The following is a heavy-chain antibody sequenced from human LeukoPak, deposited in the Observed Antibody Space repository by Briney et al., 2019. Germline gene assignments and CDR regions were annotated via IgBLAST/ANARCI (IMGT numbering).Heavy chain of an antibody. D-gene: IGHD3-10*01. J-gene: IGHJ5*02. CDR3: AAGSYYGSGSPEGWFDP. V-gene: IGHV4-30-2*01. Sequence: SETLSLTCTVSGGSISSGGYYWSWIRQPPGKGLEWIGYIYHSGSTYYNPSLKSRVTISVDRSKNQFSLKLSSVTAADTAVYYCAAGSYYGSGSPEGWFDPWGQGTLVTVSS. CDR1: GGSISSGGYY. CDR2: IYHSGST.